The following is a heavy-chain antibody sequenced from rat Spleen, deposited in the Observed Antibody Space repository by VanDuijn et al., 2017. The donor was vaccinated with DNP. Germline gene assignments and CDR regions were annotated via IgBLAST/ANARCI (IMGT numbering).Heavy chain of an antibody. Sequence: EVQLVESGGGLVQPGRSLKLSCVASGFTFNNYWMTWIRQAPGKGLEWVASITNTGDNTYYRDSVKGRFTISRDNAKRILFLEMDSLRSEDTATYYCATGWVFDYWGQGVMVTVSS. D-gene: IGHD1-7*01. CDR2: ITNTGDNT. V-gene: IGHV5-31*01. CDR3: ATGWVFDY. CDR1: GFTFNNYW. J-gene: IGHJ2*01.